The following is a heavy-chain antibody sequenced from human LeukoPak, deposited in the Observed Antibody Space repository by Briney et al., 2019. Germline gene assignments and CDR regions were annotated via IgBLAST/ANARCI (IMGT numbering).Heavy chain of an antibody. J-gene: IGHJ1*01. CDR1: GFTFNTYS. D-gene: IGHD6-19*01. CDR3: TRNSGWYGLS. CDR2: ISYNSAYI. Sequence: GGSLRLSCAASGFTFNTYSMNWVRQAPRKGLEWVSSISYNSAYIFYADSLQGRFTISRDNSNNTLFLHLNSLRGEDTAVYYCTRNSGWYGLSWGQGTLVTVSS. V-gene: IGHV3-21*04.